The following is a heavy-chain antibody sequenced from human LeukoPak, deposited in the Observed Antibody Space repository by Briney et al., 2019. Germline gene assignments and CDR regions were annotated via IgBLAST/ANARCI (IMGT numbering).Heavy chain of an antibody. V-gene: IGHV1-18*01. CDR1: GYTFTSYG. CDR2: ISAYNGNT. Sequence: ASVTVSCTASGYTFTSYGRSWVRQPPGQGLEWMGWISAYNGNTNYAQKLQGRVTMTTDTSTSTAYMELRSLRSDDTAVYYCASWTLGGWGQGTLVTVSS. J-gene: IGHJ4*02. D-gene: IGHD3/OR15-3a*01. CDR3: ASWTLGG.